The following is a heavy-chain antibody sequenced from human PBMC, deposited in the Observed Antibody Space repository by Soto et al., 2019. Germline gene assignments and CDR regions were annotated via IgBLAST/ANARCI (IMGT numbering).Heavy chain of an antibody. Sequence: QVQLVQSGAEVKKPGASVKVSCKASGYTFTSYGISWVRQAPGQGLEWMGWISAYNGNTNYAQKLQGRVTMTTDTSTSTAYMELRSLNTDDTAGYYCARGRYSSLSSSLKELVYYYGMDVWGQGTTVTVSS. CDR2: ISAYNGNT. D-gene: IGHD6-6*01. CDR1: GYTFTSYG. CDR3: ARGRYSSLSSSLKELVYYYGMDV. J-gene: IGHJ6*02. V-gene: IGHV1-18*01.